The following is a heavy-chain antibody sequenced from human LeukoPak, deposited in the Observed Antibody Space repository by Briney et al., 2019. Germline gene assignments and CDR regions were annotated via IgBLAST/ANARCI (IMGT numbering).Heavy chain of an antibody. V-gene: IGHV4-30-2*01. CDR1: GGTINSGGHY. CDR2: IYRRGSP. Sequence: SQTLSLTCAVSGGTINSGGHYWIWIPQPPGKGLEWSGYIYRRGSPEYNPAPKGRGDISASRSRDQFSLRLSPCAAADPAFYLCARQYGPGGNWFDLWGQGNLVIVSS. CDR3: ARQYGPGGNWFDL. D-gene: IGHD3-10*01. J-gene: IGHJ5*02.